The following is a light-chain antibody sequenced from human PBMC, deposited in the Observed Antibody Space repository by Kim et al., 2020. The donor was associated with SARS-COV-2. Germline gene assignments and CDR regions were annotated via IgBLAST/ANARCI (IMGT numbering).Light chain of an antibody. CDR3: QQSYSTPQIT. Sequence: SVGDRVTITCRASQNIGDYLNWYQHRPGKAPKLLIHAASSLQSDVPSRFSGSGSGTDFTLTISGLQPEDFTTYFCQQSYSTPQITFGPGTRLEI. CDR1: QNIGDY. V-gene: IGKV1-39*01. CDR2: AAS. J-gene: IGKJ5*01.